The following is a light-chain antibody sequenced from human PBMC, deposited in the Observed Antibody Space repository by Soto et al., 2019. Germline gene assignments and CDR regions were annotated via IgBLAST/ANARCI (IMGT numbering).Light chain of an antibody. CDR2: GAS. CDR3: QQYNNWPRT. V-gene: IGKV3-15*01. J-gene: IGKJ1*01. CDR1: QSVSSN. Sequence: EIVMKQSPATLSVSPGERATLSCRASQSVSSNLAWYQQKPGQAPRLLIYGASTRATGIPARFSGSGSGTEFTLTISSLQSEDFAVYYCQQYNNWPRTFGPGTKVEIK.